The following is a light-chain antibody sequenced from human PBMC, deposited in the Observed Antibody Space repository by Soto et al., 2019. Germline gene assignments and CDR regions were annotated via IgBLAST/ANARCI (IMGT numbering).Light chain of an antibody. CDR3: SSYTGGSTVV. Sequence: QSALTQPASVSGSPGQSIAISCTGTSSDIGDYNYVSWYQQHPGKAPKLMIYDVSNRPSVVSNRFSGSMSGNTASLTISGLQPEDEADYYCSSYTGGSTVVFGGGTKVTVL. CDR2: DVS. V-gene: IGLV2-14*01. J-gene: IGLJ2*01. CDR1: SSDIGDYNY.